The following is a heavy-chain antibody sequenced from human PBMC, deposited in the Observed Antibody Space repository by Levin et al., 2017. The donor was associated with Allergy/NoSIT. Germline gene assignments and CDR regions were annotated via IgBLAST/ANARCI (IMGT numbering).Heavy chain of an antibody. CDR2: INPNSGGT. J-gene: IGHJ5*02. D-gene: IGHD3-10*01. V-gene: IGHV1-2*02. CDR1: GYTFTGYY. Sequence: ASVKVSCKASGYTFTGYYMHWVRQAPGQGLEWMGWINPNSGGTNYAQKFQGRVTMTRDTSISTAYMELSRLRSDDTAVYYCARPRLGGSGLNKNWFDPWGQGTLVTVSS. CDR3: ARPRLGGSGLNKNWFDP.